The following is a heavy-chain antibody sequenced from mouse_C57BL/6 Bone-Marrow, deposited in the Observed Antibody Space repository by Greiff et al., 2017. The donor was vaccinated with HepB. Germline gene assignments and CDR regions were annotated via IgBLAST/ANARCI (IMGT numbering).Heavy chain of an antibody. CDR3: ARAYGSSYGYAMDY. CDR2: IDPSDSYT. V-gene: IGHV1-50*01. Sequence: QVQLKQPGAELVKPGASVKLSCKASGYTFTSYWMQWVKQRPGQGLEWIGEIDPSDSYTNYNQKFKGKATLTVDTSSSTAYMQLSSLTSEDSAVYYCARAYGSSYGYAMDYWGQGTSVTVSS. D-gene: IGHD1-1*01. J-gene: IGHJ4*01. CDR1: GYTFTSYW.